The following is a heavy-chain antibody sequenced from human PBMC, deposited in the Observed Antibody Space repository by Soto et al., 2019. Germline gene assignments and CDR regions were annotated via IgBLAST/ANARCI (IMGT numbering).Heavy chain of an antibody. Sequence: GGSLRLSCAASGFTFSSYEMNLVRQAPGKGLEWVSYISSSGSTIYYADSVKGRFTIIRDNAKNSLYLQMNSLRAEDTAVYYCARSGRYYDSSGYGYWGQGTLVTVSS. J-gene: IGHJ4*02. V-gene: IGHV3-48*03. D-gene: IGHD3-22*01. CDR1: GFTFSSYE. CDR2: ISSSGSTI. CDR3: ARSGRYYDSSGYGY.